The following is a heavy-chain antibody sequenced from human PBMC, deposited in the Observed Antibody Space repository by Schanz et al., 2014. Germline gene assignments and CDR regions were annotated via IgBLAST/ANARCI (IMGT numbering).Heavy chain of an antibody. J-gene: IGHJ4*02. CDR3: ARLPGLYCSGGACYRGY. V-gene: IGHV4-39*01. CDR2: IYYSGST. D-gene: IGHD2-15*01. Sequence: QLQLQESGPGLVKPSETLSLTCTVSGGSISSSGYYWGWIRQPPGNGLEWIGSIYYSGSTYYNPSHRSRVTISADTPKTKFAVKGPSVTATDTAVYYCARLPGLYCSGGACYRGYWGQGTLVTVSS. CDR1: GGSISSSGYY.